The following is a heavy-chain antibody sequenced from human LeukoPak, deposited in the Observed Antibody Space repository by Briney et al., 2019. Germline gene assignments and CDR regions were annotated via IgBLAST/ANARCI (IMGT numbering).Heavy chain of an antibody. CDR3: ARVALNSSPDF. CDR1: GGSMDGYY. Sequence: SETLSLTCSVSGGSMDGYYWSWIRQSPRKGLEWIGYLYYTGSTNYNPSLRSRVIMSVDTSKNQFSLKLSSVTAADTAVYYCARVALNSSPDFWGQGTLVTVSS. D-gene: IGHD5-24*01. J-gene: IGHJ4*02. CDR2: LYYTGST. V-gene: IGHV4-59*01.